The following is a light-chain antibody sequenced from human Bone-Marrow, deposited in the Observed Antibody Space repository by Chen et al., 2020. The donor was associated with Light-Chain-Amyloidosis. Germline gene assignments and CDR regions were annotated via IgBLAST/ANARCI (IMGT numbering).Light chain of an antibody. CDR3: QSYQGSSQGV. J-gene: IGLJ3*02. CDR2: EDD. CDR1: SGSIATNY. Sequence: NFMLTQPHSVSESPGKTGIISCTRSSGSIATNYVQWYQQRPGRSPTTVIYEDDQSHSGVTDRFSGAIDRSSNSASLTISGLKTEDEADYYCQSYQGSSQGVFGGGTKLTVL. V-gene: IGLV6-57*01.